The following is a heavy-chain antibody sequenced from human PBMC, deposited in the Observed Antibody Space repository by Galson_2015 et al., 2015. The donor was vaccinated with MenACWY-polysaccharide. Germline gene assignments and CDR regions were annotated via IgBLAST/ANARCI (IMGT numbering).Heavy chain of an antibody. Sequence: SLRLSCAGSGFTFRSYWMSWVRQAPGKGLEWVANIKQDGSDKYYVDSVKGRFTISRDNARNSLYLQMNSLRAEDTAVYYCARGPEWAYFDYWGQGTLVTVSS. CDR2: IKQDGSDK. V-gene: IGHV3-7*01. J-gene: IGHJ4*02. CDR3: ARGPEWAYFDY. CDR1: GFTFRSYW. D-gene: IGHD3-3*01.